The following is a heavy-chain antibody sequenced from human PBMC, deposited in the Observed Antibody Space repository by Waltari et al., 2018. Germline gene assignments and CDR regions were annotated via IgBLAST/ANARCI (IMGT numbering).Heavy chain of an antibody. CDR2: VDPEDGDT. V-gene: IGHV1-69-2*01. J-gene: IGHJ4*02. CDR3: ATSLLAVFDY. CDR1: GYTFTDYY. Sequence: EVQRVQHGAEVKKPGATVQISCKVSGYTFTDYYMNWVQQAPGKGLEWMGLVDPEDGDTIYAEKFQGRVTITADTSTDTACMELSSLRSEDTAVYYCATSLLAVFDYWGQGTLVTVSS.